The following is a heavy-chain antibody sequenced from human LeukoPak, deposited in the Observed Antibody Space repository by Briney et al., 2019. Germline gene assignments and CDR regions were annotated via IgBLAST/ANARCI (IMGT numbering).Heavy chain of an antibody. Sequence: GGSLRLSRAASGFTFSNYAMSGVRQAPGKGLEWVSGISGSGGDTYYADSVKGRFTISRDNSKNTLYLQMNSLRAEDTAVYYCAKDRVCTNNICHGDFDYWGQGTLVTVSS. CDR1: GFTFSNYA. CDR2: ISGSGGDT. J-gene: IGHJ4*02. V-gene: IGHV3-23*01. CDR3: AKDRVCTNNICHGDFDY. D-gene: IGHD2-8*01.